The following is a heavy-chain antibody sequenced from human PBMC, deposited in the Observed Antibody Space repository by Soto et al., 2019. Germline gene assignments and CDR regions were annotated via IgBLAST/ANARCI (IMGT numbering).Heavy chain of an antibody. Sequence: EFLTIAGTCSGYNFSSYWIAWVRQMPGKGLELMGIIYPSDSDTRYRPSFQGQVTISADKSISSAYLQWSSLRASDTAMYYCARGGVSTRTFDYWGQGTPVTVSS. D-gene: IGHD3-3*01. CDR2: IYPSDSDT. CDR3: ARGGVSTRTFDY. V-gene: IGHV5-51*01. J-gene: IGHJ4*02. CDR1: GYNFSSYW.